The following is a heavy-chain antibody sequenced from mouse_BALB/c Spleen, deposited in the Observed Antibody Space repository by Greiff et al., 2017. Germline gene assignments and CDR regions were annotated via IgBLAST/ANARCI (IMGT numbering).Heavy chain of an antibody. J-gene: IGHJ1*01. CDR3: ARGHYYGSSYVRGSDWYFDV. CDR2: IDPYYGGT. Sequence: EVQLQQSGPELEKPGASVKISCKASGYSFTGYNMNWVKQSNGKSLEWIGNIDPYYGGTSYNQKFKGKATLTVDKSSSTAYMQLKSLTSEDSAVYYCARGHYYGSSYVRGSDWYFDVWGAGTTVTVSS. CDR1: GYSFTGYN. D-gene: IGHD1-1*01. V-gene: IGHV1-39*01.